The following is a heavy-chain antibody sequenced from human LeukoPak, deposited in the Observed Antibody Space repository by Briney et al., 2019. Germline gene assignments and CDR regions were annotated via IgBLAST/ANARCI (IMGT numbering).Heavy chain of an antibody. CDR2: ISSSSTI. Sequence: GGSLRLSCAASGFTFSDYYMSWIRQAPGKGLEWVSYISSSSTIYYADSVKGRFTISRDNAKNSLYLQMNSLRAEDTAVYYCARDGEVTTRPYYYYGMDVWGQGTTVTVSS. J-gene: IGHJ6*02. V-gene: IGHV3-69-1*01. CDR3: ARDGEVTTRPYYYYGMDV. D-gene: IGHD4-17*01. CDR1: GFTFSDYY.